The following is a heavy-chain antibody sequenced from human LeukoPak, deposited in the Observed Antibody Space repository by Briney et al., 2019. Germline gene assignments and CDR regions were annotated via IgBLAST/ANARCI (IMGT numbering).Heavy chain of an antibody. V-gene: IGHV3-11*01. J-gene: IGHJ5*02. CDR1: GFTFSDYY. CDR3: ARVWFGESNWSDP. Sequence: GGSLRLSCAASGFTFSDYYMSWIRQAPGKGLEWVSYISSSGSTIYYADSVKGRFTISRDNAKNSLYLQMNSLRAEHTAVYYCARVWFGESNWSDPWGQGTLVTVSS. CDR2: ISSSGSTI. D-gene: IGHD3-10*01.